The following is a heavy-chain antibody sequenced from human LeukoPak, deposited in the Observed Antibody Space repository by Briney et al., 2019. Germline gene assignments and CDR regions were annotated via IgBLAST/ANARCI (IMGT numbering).Heavy chain of an antibody. D-gene: IGHD5-18*01. J-gene: IGHJ4*02. Sequence: GGSLRLSCAASGFTFDDHGMNWVRQAPGKGLEWVSGINWNGGSTFYADSVKGRFTISRDNTKNALYLQMNSLTAEDTALYHCARDRSYGSFDFWGQRTLVTVSS. CDR1: GFTFDDHG. CDR2: INWNGGST. V-gene: IGHV3-20*01. CDR3: ARDRSYGSFDF.